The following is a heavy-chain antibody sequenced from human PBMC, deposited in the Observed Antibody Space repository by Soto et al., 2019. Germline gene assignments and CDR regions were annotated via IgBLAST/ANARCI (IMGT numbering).Heavy chain of an antibody. CDR3: ARGSSSWENYYFYGLDV. V-gene: IGHV1-3*01. J-gene: IGHJ6*02. D-gene: IGHD6-13*01. CDR1: GYSFTNHG. Sequence: QVQLVQSGAEVKKPGASVKVSCKTSGYSFTNHGIHWVRQAPGQRPEWLGWISAGNGQTKYSQRFQGRVTITRDTSANTADMDLSSLTSEDTGVYYCARGSSSWENYYFYGLDVWGQGTTVTVSS. CDR2: ISAGNGQT.